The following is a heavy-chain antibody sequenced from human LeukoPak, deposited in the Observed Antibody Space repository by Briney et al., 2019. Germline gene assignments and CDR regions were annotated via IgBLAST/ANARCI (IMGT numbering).Heavy chain of an antibody. J-gene: IGHJ4*02. CDR1: GYTFSGYY. CDR3: ARVAHNYDLLTGYYPYLDYFDF. CDR2: INPNSGST. D-gene: IGHD3-9*01. Sequence: ASVKVSCKASGYTFSGYYMHWVRQAPGQGLEWMGWINPNSGSTYYAQKFQGRVTMTRDTSISTAYMELSRLRSDDTAVFYCARVAHNYDLLTGYYPYLDYFDFWGQGTLVTVSP. V-gene: IGHV1-2*02.